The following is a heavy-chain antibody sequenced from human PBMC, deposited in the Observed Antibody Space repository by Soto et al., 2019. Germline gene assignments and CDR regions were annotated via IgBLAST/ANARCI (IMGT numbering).Heavy chain of an antibody. CDR3: ARDLLAAGSDALDI. J-gene: IGHJ3*02. V-gene: IGHV1-46*01. Sequence: QMQLVQSGAEVKKPGASVKVSCKASGYTFTRHYIHWVRQAPGQGLEWMGIINSSGGHTYYAQKFQGVVSFISDTSTSTIYMVLSSLRSEDTAVYYCARDLLAAGSDALDIWGQGTMVTVSS. CDR2: INSSGGHT. CDR1: GYTFTRHY. D-gene: IGHD6-13*01.